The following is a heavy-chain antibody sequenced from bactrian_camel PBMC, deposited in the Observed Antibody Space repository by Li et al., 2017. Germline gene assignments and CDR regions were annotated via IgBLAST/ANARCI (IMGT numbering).Heavy chain of an antibody. CDR2: IHDERTE. CDR3: AADLEDWFCRGLGAQYYTY. CDR1: GYTYTSKP. Sequence: HVQLVESGGGSVQAGGSLSLSCEMSGYTYTSKPCMGWFRQAPGKEREAVADIHDERTESYADYVRGRFTISRDNAKNTLYLQMNSLKPEDTAMYYCAADLEDWFCRGLGAQYYTYWGQGTQVTVS. J-gene: IGHJ4*01. D-gene: IGHD2*01. V-gene: IGHV3S53*01.